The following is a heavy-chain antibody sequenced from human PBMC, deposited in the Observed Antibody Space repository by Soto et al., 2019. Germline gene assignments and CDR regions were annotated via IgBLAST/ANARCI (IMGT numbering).Heavy chain of an antibody. CDR2: ISAYNGNT. J-gene: IGHJ5*02. D-gene: IGHD2-15*01. V-gene: IGHV1-18*01. CDR3: ARGPKYCSCDRCLSGSNWFAP. CDR1: GYTFTSYG. Sequence: ASVKVSCKASGYTFTSYGISWVRQAPGQGLEWMGWISAYNGNTNYAQKLQGRVTMTTDTSTSTAYMELRSLRSDDTAVYYCARGPKYCSCDRCLSGSNWFAPWGQGTLVTVSA.